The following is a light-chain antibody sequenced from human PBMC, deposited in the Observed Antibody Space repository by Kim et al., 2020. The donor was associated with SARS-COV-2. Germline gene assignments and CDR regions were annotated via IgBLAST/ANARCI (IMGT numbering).Light chain of an antibody. CDR2: EDK. V-gene: IGLV6-57*03. CDR3: QSYYTNNVV. CDR1: SGSIASNY. Sequence: NFMLTQPHSVSESPGKTVTISCTRSSGSIASNYVQWYQQRPGSAPTPLIYEDKQRPSGVPDRFSGSIDSSSNSAYLSISGLRTEDEAAYYCQSYYTNNVVFGGGTQLTDL. J-gene: IGLJ7*01.